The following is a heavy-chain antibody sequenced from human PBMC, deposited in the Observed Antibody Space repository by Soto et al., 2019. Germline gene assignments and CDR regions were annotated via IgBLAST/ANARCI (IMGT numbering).Heavy chain of an antibody. J-gene: IGHJ4*02. CDR2: ISGGGGST. D-gene: IGHD1-1*01. CDR1: GFTFSSYA. CDR3: AKGRGNTFGNFDY. V-gene: IGHV3-23*01. Sequence: PVGSLRLSCAASGFTFSSYAMSWVRQAPGKGLEWVSAISGGGGSTYYADSVAGRFTISRDNSKNTLYLQMNSLRAEDTAVYYCAKGRGNTFGNFDYWGQGTLVTVSS.